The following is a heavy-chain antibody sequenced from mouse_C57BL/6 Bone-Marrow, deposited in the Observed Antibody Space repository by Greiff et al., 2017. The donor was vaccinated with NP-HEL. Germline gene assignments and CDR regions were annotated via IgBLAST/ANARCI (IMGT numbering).Heavy chain of an antibody. D-gene: IGHD5-1*01. CDR2: ISSGGSYT. J-gene: IGHJ3*01. CDR3: ARHSTLFAY. V-gene: IGHV5-6*01. CDR1: GFTISSYG. Sequence: EVKVVESGGDLVKPGGSLKLSCAASGFTISSYGMSWVRQTPDKRLEWVATISSGGSYTYYPDSVKGRFTISRDNAKNTLYLQMSSLKSEDTAMYYCARHSTLFAYWGQGTLVTVSA.